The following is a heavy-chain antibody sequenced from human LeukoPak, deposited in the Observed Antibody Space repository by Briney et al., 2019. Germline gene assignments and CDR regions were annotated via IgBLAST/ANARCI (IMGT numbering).Heavy chain of an antibody. CDR2: IWYDGSNK. CDR1: GFTFSSYG. Sequence: PGGSLRLSCAASGFTFSSYGMHWVRQAPGKGLEWVAVIWYDGSNKYYADSVKGRFTISRDNSENTLYLQMNSLRAEDTAVYYCARESYCSSTSCYLRGFDYWGQGTLVTVSS. V-gene: IGHV3-33*01. CDR3: ARESYCSSTSCYLRGFDY. D-gene: IGHD2-2*01. J-gene: IGHJ4*02.